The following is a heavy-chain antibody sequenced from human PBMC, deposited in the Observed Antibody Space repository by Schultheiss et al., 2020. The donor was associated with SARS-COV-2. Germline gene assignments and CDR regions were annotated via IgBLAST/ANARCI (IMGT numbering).Heavy chain of an antibody. CDR1: GGSFSGYY. D-gene: IGHD6-19*01. CDR2: INHSGST. V-gene: IGHV4-34*01. CDR3: ARLGVGSGRDY. Sequence: SETLSLTCAVYGGSFSGYYWSWIRQPPGKGLDWIGEINHSGSTNYNPSLKSRVTISVDTSKNQFSLRLSSVTAADTAVYYCARLGVGSGRDYWGQGTLVTVSS. J-gene: IGHJ4*02.